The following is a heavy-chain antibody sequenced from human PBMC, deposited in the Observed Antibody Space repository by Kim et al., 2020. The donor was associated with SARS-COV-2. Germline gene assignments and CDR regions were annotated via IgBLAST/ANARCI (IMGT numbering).Heavy chain of an antibody. V-gene: IGHV4-39*01. Sequence: TYYNPSLKSRVTISVDTSKNQFSLKLSSVTAADTAVYYCATLSTMASIDYWGQGTLVTVSS. CDR3: ATLSTMASIDY. J-gene: IGHJ4*02. D-gene: IGHD3-10*01. CDR2: T.